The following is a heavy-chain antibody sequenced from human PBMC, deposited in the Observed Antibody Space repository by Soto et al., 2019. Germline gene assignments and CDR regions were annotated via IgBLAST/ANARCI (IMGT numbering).Heavy chain of an antibody. D-gene: IGHD6-13*01. CDR3: ASVYSSSWYVDY. J-gene: IGHJ4*01. V-gene: IGHV3-66*02. CDR2: IYSGGST. Sequence: GGSLRLSCAASGFTVSSNYMSWVRQAPGKGLEWVSVIYSGGSTYYADSVKGRFTITRDNTKNSLYLQMYSLRAEDTAVYYCASVYSSSWYVDYWGQGTLVTVSS. CDR1: GFTVSSNY.